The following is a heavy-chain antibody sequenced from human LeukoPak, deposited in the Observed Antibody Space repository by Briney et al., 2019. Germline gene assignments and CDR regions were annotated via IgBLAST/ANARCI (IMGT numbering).Heavy chain of an antibody. D-gene: IGHD6-6*01. CDR2: IKAEGSYT. CDR3: VRDLRASSF. CDR1: GFTFSSYW. J-gene: IGHJ4*02. V-gene: IGHV3-74*01. Sequence: PGGSLRLSCAASGFTFSSYWMHWVRQAPGKGLVWVSRIKAEGSYTSYADSVKGRFTISRDNAKNTQFLQMSSLRAEDTAVYYCVRDLRASSFWGQGTLVTVAS.